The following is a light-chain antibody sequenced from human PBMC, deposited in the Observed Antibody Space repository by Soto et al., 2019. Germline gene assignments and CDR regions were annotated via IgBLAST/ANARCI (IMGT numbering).Light chain of an antibody. J-gene: IGKJ1*01. CDR1: QTIITW. CDR2: DAS. Sequence: DIQVTQSPPTLSASVGDRVTITCRASQTIITWMAWYQQKPGKAPKLLVYDASTLQSGVASRFSGSGSGTEFTLIISGLQPDDSATYYCQQYNSYWTFGQGTKV. V-gene: IGKV1-5*01. CDR3: QQYNSYWT.